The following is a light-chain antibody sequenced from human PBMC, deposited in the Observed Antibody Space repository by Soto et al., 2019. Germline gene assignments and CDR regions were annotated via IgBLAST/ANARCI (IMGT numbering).Light chain of an antibody. J-gene: IGKJ1*01. CDR1: QSISSW. CDR3: QQYKKWPRK. Sequence: DIQMTQSPSTLSASVVDIVTITFLASQSISSWLAWYQQKPGKVPKLLIYAASTLQSGVPSRFSGSGSGTDFTLTISSLQSEDFAVYYCQQYKKWPRKCGHGTKGDIK. CDR2: AAS. V-gene: IGKV1-27*01.